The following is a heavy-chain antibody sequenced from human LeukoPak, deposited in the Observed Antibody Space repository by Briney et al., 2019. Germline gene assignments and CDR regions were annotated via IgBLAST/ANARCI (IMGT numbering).Heavy chain of an antibody. CDR1: GGSISSYY. D-gene: IGHD6-13*01. CDR3: ARDSRVAAAGTYYYYYYMDV. J-gene: IGHJ6*03. Sequence: PSETLSLTCTVSGGSISSYYWSWIWQPPGKGLEWIGYIYYSGSTNYNPSLKSRVTISVDTSKNQFSLKLSSVTAADTAVYYCARDSRVAAAGTYYYYYYMDVWGKGTTVTISS. CDR2: IYYSGST. V-gene: IGHV4-59*01.